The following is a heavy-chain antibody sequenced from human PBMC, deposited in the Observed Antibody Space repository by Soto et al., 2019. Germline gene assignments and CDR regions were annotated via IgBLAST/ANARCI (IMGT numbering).Heavy chain of an antibody. CDR3: ATSLSVTGNFDY. J-gene: IGHJ4*02. V-gene: IGHV5-51*01. Sequence: LGESLKISCKGSGYNFASYWIGWVRQMPGKGLEWMGIIYAGDSETKYSPPFQGQVTMSADKSISTAYLQWSSLKASDTAMYYCATSLSVTGNFDYWGQGTLVTVSS. CDR2: IYAGDSET. D-gene: IGHD6-19*01. CDR1: GYNFASYW.